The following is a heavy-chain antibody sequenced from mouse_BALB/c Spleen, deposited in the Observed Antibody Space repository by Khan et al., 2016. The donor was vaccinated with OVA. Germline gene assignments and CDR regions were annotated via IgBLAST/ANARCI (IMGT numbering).Heavy chain of an antibody. D-gene: IGHD1-1*01. Sequence: QVQLKESGAELAKPGASVKMSCKASGYTFTSYWMHWVKQRPGQGLEWIGYINTSTGYTEYNQKFKDKATLTADKSSSTAYMQLSSLTSEDSAVYYCASHGSSSAWFTYWGQGTLVTVSA. CDR1: GYTFTSYW. CDR3: ASHGSSSAWFTY. V-gene: IGHV1-7*01. J-gene: IGHJ3*01. CDR2: INTSTGYT.